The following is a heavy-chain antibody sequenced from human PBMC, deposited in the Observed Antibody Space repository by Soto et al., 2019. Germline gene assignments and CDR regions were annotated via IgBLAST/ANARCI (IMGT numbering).Heavy chain of an antibody. V-gene: IGHV3-30-3*01. CDR2: ISYDGSNK. CDR1: GFTFSSYA. D-gene: IGHD2-15*01. CDR3: ASSVGYCSAGSCGSTYYYYYGMDG. Sequence: GGSLRLSCAASGFTFSSYAMHWVRQAPGKGLEWVAVISYDGSNKYYADSVKGRFTISSDNSKNTLYLQMNSLRAEDTAVYYHASSVGYCSAGSCGSTYYYYYGMDGWGQETTVTAAS. J-gene: IGHJ6*02.